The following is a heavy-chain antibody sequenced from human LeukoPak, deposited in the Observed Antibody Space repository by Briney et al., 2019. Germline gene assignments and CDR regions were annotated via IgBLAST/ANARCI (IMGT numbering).Heavy chain of an antibody. J-gene: IGHJ4*02. Sequence: KPSETLSLTCAVSGYSISSGYYWGWIRPPPGKGREWIGSIYHSGSTYYNPSLKRRVTISVDTSKHQFSLKLSSVTAADTAVYYCARDVGIAAAYDYWGQGTLVTVSS. CDR2: IYHSGST. V-gene: IGHV4-38-2*02. CDR1: GYSISSGYY. D-gene: IGHD6-13*01. CDR3: ARDVGIAAAYDY.